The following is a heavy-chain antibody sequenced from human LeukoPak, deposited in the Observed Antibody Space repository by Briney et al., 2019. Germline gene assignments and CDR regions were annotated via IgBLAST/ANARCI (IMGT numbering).Heavy chain of an antibody. J-gene: IGHJ4*02. CDR2: TRYDGVNK. V-gene: IGHV3-30*02. D-gene: IGHD1-7*01. Sequence: GGSLRLSCAASGFTFSTYGMHWVRQAPGKGLEWVTFTRYDGVNKYYADSAKGRFTISRDNSKSTLYLQMNSLRTEDTAVYYCAASGPVGGNWYSTDFWGQGTLVTVSS. CDR3: AASGPVGGNWYSTDF. CDR1: GFTFSTYG.